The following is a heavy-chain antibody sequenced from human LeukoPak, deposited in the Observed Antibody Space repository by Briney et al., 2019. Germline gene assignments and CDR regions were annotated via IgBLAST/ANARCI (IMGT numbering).Heavy chain of an antibody. J-gene: IGHJ6*02. Sequence: PGGSLRLSCAASGFTFSSYEMNWVRQAPGKGLEWVSYISSSGSTIYYSDSVKRRFTISRDNAKNSLYLQMNSLRAEDTAVYYCARDSAGSMVRGVIKHYYGMDVWGQGTTVTVSS. CDR3: ARDSAGSMVRGVIKHYYGMDV. V-gene: IGHV3-48*03. CDR1: GFTFSSYE. D-gene: IGHD3-10*01. CDR2: ISSSGSTI.